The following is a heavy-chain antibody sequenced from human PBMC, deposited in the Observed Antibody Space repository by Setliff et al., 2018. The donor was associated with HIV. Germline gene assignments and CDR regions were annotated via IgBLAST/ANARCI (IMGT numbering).Heavy chain of an antibody. CDR1: GFIFNAYA. CDR2: IWFDGSDK. Sequence: PGESLKISCAASGFIFNAYAMHWVRQSPGKGLEWVAVIWFDGSDKYYADSVKGRFTISRDNSRNTLYLQMNSLRAEDTAVYYCAKERYIYGALNYFDYWGQGAMVTVSS. J-gene: IGHJ4*02. V-gene: IGHV3-33*06. D-gene: IGHD5-18*01. CDR3: AKERYIYGALNYFDY.